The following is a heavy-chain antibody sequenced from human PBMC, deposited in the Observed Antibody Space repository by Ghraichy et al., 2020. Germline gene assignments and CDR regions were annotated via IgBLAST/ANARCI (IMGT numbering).Heavy chain of an antibody. CDR2: IYYSGST. CDR1: GASISSDY. J-gene: IGHJ6*03. Sequence: GSLRLSCTVSGASISSDYWSWIRQPPGKGLEWIGYIYYSGSTNYNPSLKSRVTISVDTSKNQFSLRLYSVTAADTAVYYCARRLGTRSYYYYYYYMDVWGKGTTVTVSS. CDR3: ARRLGTRSYYYYYYYMDV. V-gene: IGHV4-59*01.